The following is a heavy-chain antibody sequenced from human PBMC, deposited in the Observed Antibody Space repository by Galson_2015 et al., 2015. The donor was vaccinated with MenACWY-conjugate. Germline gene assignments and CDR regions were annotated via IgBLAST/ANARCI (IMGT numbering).Heavy chain of an antibody. J-gene: IGHJ4*02. D-gene: IGHD3-16*01. CDR3: AKGVWGTFDY. V-gene: IGHV3-23*01. CDR2: IGNSGGST. Sequence: SLRLSCAASGFTSNNYAMNWVRQVPGKGLEWVSVIGNSGGSTSYADSVKGRYTISRDNSKNTLYLQMNSLRAEDTAVYYCAKGVWGTFDYWGQGTLVTVSS. CDR1: GFTSNNYA.